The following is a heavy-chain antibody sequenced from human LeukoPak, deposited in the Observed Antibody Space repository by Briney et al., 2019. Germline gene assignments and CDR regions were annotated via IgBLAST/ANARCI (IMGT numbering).Heavy chain of an antibody. CDR3: ARRAAADDY. D-gene: IGHD6-13*01. CDR1: GYSFASSW. V-gene: IGHV5-51*01. CDR2: IYPADSDT. J-gene: IGHJ4*02. Sequence: RGESLKISFKGSGYSFASSWIGWVRQMPGKGLGWMVIIYPADSDTIYSPSFQGQVTISDEKSISTAYLQWRRLKASDTAMYYCARRAAADDYWGQGSLVTVYS.